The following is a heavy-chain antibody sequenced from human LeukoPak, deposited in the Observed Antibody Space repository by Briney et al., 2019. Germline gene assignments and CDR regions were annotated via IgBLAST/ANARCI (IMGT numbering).Heavy chain of an antibody. J-gene: IGHJ6*02. CDR2: IYYSGST. CDR1: GGSISSGGYY. CDR3: ARTGDVLLWFGESSPYGMDV. Sequence: PSQTLSLTCTVSGGSISSGGYYWSWIRQHPGKGLEWIGYIYYSGSTYYNPSLKSRVTISVDTSKNQFSLKLSSVTAADTAVYYCARTGDVLLWFGESSPYGMDVWGQGTTVTVSS. D-gene: IGHD3-10*01. V-gene: IGHV4-31*03.